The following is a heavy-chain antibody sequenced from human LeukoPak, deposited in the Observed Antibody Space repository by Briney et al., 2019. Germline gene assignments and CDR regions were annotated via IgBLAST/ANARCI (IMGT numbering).Heavy chain of an antibody. Sequence: ASVRLSSKASGYTLSDYYMHWVRQAPGQGLEWMGRIQPSTGDTKYAQKFQGRVTMTRDTSINTAYMEVSSLRSDDTAVYYCARDPAYRGFDPWGQGTLVTVSS. CDR2: IQPSTGDT. V-gene: IGHV1-2*06. J-gene: IGHJ5*02. CDR3: ARDPAYRGFDP. CDR1: GYTLSDYY. D-gene: IGHD2-2*01.